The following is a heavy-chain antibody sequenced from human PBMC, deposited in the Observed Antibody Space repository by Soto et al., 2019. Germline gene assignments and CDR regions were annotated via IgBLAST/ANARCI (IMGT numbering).Heavy chain of an antibody. J-gene: IGHJ6*02. CDR1: GFTFSSSS. Sequence: EVQVVESGGGLVKPGGSLRLSCAASGFTFSSSSMNWVRQAPGKGLEWVSSISSGSGFIYYADSVKGRFTISGDNAKNSLYLQMNSLRAEDTALYYCASFRAATGYHNGLDVWGQGTMVTVSS. CDR3: ASFRAATGYHNGLDV. CDR2: ISSGSGFI. V-gene: IGHV3-21*01. D-gene: IGHD2-15*01.